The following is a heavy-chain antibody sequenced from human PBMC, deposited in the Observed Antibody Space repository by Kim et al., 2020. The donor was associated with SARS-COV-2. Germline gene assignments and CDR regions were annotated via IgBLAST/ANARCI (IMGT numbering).Heavy chain of an antibody. D-gene: IGHD2-2*02. CDR1: GESFSGHY. J-gene: IGHJ6*03. V-gene: IGHV4-34*01. CDR2: INHSGST. CDR3: ARGRTGVVPSPILGLGPFWTYFYTDV. Sequence: SETLSLTCAVYGESFSGHYWSWIRRPPGKGLEWMGEINHSGSTNYNPSLKSRVTISVDTSKNQFSLKVTSLTAADTAVYYCARGRTGVVPSPILGLGPFWTYFYTDVWGRGATVTVS.